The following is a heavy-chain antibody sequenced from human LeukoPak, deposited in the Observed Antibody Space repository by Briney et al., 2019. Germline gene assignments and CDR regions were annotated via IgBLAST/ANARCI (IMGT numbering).Heavy chain of an antibody. D-gene: IGHD6-6*01. CDR1: GYSFTNYW. CDR3: ARRSLHTNSFWFDP. V-gene: IGHV5-51*01. Sequence: GESLKIFCKGSGYSFTNYWIGWVRQMPGKGLECMGIIYPGDSDTRYSPSFQGQVTISADKSISTAYLQWSSLKASDTAMYYCARRSLHTNSFWFDPWGQGTLVTVSS. CDR2: IYPGDSDT. J-gene: IGHJ5*02.